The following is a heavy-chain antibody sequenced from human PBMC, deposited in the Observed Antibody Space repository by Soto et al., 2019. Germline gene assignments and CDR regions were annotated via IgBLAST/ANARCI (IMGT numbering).Heavy chain of an antibody. Sequence: VQLLESGGGLVQPGGSLRLSCAASGFTFSSYAMSWVRQAPGKGLEWVSAISGSGGSTYYADSVKGRFTISRDKSKNTLYLQMNSLRAEDTAVYYCAKATLGYCSGGSCPQKFDYWGQGTLVTVSS. CDR2: ISGSGGST. CDR3: AKATLGYCSGGSCPQKFDY. D-gene: IGHD2-15*01. V-gene: IGHV3-23*01. J-gene: IGHJ4*02. CDR1: GFTFSSYA.